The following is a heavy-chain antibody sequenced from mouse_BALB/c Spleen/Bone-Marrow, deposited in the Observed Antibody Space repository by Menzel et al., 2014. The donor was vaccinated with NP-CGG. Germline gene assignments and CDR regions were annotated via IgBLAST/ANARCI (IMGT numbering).Heavy chain of an antibody. CDR1: GFSLTNYG. Sequence: VQLQQSGPGLVQPSQSLSITCTVSGFSLTNYGVHWVRQSPGKGLEWLGVIWSGGSTDYNAAFISRLIISKDNSKSXVFFKMNSLQANDTAIYYCARRGGTTAPFAYWGQGTLVTVSA. V-gene: IGHV2-2*02. J-gene: IGHJ3*01. CDR2: IWSGGST. CDR3: ARRGGTTAPFAY. D-gene: IGHD1-2*01.